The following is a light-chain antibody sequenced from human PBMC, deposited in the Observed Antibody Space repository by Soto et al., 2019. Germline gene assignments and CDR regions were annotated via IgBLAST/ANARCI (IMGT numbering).Light chain of an antibody. Sequence: QSVLTQPASVSGSPGQSITISCTGTSSYVGSYNLVSWYQQHPGKAPKFMIFEVTQRPSGVSNRFSGSKSGNTASLTISGLQAEDEADYYCCSYAGSSTYVFGTGTRSPS. CDR3: CSYAGSSTYV. CDR2: EVT. V-gene: IGLV2-23*02. J-gene: IGLJ1*01. CDR1: SSYVGSYNL.